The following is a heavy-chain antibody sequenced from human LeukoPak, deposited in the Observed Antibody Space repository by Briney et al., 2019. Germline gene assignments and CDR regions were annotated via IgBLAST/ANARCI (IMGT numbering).Heavy chain of an antibody. CDR1: GFTFRNYW. D-gene: IGHD3-10*01. Sequence: GGSLRLSCAAAGFTFRNYWMHWVRQAPGKGLVWVSRINIDGSTRYADSVEGRFTISRDNAKNTLYLQMNSLGAEDTAVYYCARAGGSGWFDPWGQGTLVTVSS. CDR2: INIDGST. CDR3: ARAGGSGWFDP. V-gene: IGHV3-74*01. J-gene: IGHJ5*02.